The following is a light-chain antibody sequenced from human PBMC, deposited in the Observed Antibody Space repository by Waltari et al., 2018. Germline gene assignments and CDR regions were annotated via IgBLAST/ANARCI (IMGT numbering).Light chain of an antibody. Sequence: YELAQPPSVSVPPGQTAKITCGGNNIATRSVHWYQQKPGQAPVVVLYDDTDRPSGIPDRFSGSHSGNTATLAISRVEVGDEADYYCQVWDGTSDHVVFGGGTTLTVL. J-gene: IGLJ2*01. CDR2: DDT. CDR3: QVWDGTSDHVV. CDR1: NIATRS. V-gene: IGLV3-21*02.